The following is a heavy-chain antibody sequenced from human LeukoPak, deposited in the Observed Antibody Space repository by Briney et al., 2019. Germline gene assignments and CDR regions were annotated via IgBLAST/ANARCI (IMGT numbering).Heavy chain of an antibody. CDR2: IIPIFGTA. CDR3: ARTLYYDILTGYDNYYYYGMDV. CDR1: GGTFSSYA. Sequence: SVKVSCKASGGTFSSYAISWVRQAPGQGLEWMGGIIPIFGTANYAQKFQGRVTMTRATSTSTAYMELSSLRSEDTAVYYCARTLYYDILTGYDNYYYYGMDVWGQGTTVTVSS. J-gene: IGHJ6*02. D-gene: IGHD3-9*01. V-gene: IGHV1-69*05.